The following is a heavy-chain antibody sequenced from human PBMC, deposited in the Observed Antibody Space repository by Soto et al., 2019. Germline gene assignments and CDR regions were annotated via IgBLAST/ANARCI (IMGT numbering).Heavy chain of an antibody. J-gene: IGHJ3*02. CDR1: GFSLSTSGVG. V-gene: IGHV2-5*02. CDR2: IYWDDDK. D-gene: IGHD3-22*01. Sequence: QITLKESGPTLVKPTQTLTLTCTFSGFSLSTSGVGVGWIRQPPGKALEWLALIYWDDDKRYSPSLKSRLTITKDXXKXQXXLTMTNMDPVDTATYYCAHSLFYYDEAGENDAFDIWGQGTMVTVSS. CDR3: AHSLFYYDEAGENDAFDI.